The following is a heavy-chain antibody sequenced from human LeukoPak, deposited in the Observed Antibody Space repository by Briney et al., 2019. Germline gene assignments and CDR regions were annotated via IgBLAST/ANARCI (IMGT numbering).Heavy chain of an antibody. J-gene: IGHJ4*02. CDR2: IKQDGSEK. CDR1: GFTFSSYW. Sequence: PGGSLRLSCAASGFTFSSYWMNWVRQAPGKGLEWVANIKQDGSEKYYVDSVKGRFTISRDNAKNSLYLQMNSLRAEDTAVYYCARDLDSGYDLGGFDYWGQGTLVTVSS. D-gene: IGHD5-12*01. V-gene: IGHV3-7*01. CDR3: ARDLDSGYDLGGFDY.